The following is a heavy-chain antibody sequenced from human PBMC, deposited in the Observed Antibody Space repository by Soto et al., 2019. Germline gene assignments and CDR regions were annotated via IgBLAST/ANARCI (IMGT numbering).Heavy chain of an antibody. Sequence: RASVKVSCKASGYTFTGYYMHWVRQAPGQGLEWMGGIIPIFGTANYAQKFQGRVTITADESTSTAYMELRSLRSEDTAVYYCARGSSGWAPAAFDIWGQGPMVTVSS. CDR1: GYTFTGYY. V-gene: IGHV1-69*13. CDR2: IIPIFGTA. CDR3: ARGSSGWAPAAFDI. D-gene: IGHD6-19*01. J-gene: IGHJ3*02.